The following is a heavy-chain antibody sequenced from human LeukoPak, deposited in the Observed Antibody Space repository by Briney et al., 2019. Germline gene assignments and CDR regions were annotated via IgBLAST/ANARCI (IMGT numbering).Heavy chain of an antibody. CDR3: ARHQSGSPKSPFDY. J-gene: IGHJ4*02. V-gene: IGHV4-59*08. CDR1: GGSISSYY. CDR2: IYYSGST. D-gene: IGHD1-26*01. Sequence: PSETPSLTCTVSGGSISSYYWSWIRQPPGKGLEWIGYIYYSGSTNYNPSLKSRVTISVDTSKNQFSLKLSSVTAADTAVYYCARHQSGSPKSPFDYWGQGTLVTVSS.